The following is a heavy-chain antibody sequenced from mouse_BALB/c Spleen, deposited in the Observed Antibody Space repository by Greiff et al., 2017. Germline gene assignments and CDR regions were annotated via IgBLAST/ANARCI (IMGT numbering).Heavy chain of an antibody. CDR2: IWAGGST. CDR3: ARALNRSWFAY. V-gene: IGHV2-9*02. Sequence: VQRVESGPGLVAPSQSLSITCTVSGFSLTSYGVHWVRQPPGKGLEWLGVIWAGGSTNYNSALMSRLSISKDNSKSQVFLKMNSLQTDDTAMYYCARALNRSWFAYWGQGTLVTVSA. J-gene: IGHJ3*01. D-gene: IGHD1-3*01. CDR1: GFSLTSYG.